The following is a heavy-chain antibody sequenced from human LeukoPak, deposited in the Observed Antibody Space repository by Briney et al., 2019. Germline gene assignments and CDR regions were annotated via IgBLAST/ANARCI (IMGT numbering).Heavy chain of an antibody. D-gene: IGHD3-10*01. J-gene: IGHJ4*02. CDR2: ISSSSTI. CDR3: ARDLASVGY. V-gene: IGHV3-48*01. CDR1: GFTFSSYS. Sequence: PGGSLRLSCTASGFTFSSYSMTLVRQAPGKGLEWVSYISSSSTIYYADSVKGRFTISRDNAKNSLYLQMNSLRAEDTAVYYCARDLASVGYWGQGTLVTVSS.